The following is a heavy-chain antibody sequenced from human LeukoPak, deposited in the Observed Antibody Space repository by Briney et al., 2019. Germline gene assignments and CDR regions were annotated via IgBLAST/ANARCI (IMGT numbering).Heavy chain of an antibody. CDR2: ISYDGSNK. V-gene: IGHV3-30*18. J-gene: IGHJ4*02. CDR3: AKDGSDYHDTSGSIPDY. CDR1: GFTFSNYG. Sequence: PGGSLRLSCAASGFTFSNYGMHWVRQAPGKGLEWVTIISYDGSNKYFADSVRGRFTISRDNFKNTLYLQMNSLRTEDTAVYYCAKDGSDYHDTSGSIPDYWGQGTLVTVSS. D-gene: IGHD3-22*01.